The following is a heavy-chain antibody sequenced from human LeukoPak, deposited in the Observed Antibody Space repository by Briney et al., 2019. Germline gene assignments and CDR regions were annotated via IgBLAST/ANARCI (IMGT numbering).Heavy chain of an antibody. J-gene: IGHJ4*02. CDR3: ARHLTPARKRWLQLRGTKFDY. Sequence: PSETLSLACAVCGGSFSGYYWSWIRQPPGKGLEWIGEINHSGSTNYNPSLKSRVTISVDTSKNQFSLKLSSVTAADTAVYYCARHLTPARKRWLQLRGTKFDYWGQGTLVTVSS. D-gene: IGHD5-24*01. CDR1: GGSFSGYY. V-gene: IGHV4-34*01. CDR2: INHSGST.